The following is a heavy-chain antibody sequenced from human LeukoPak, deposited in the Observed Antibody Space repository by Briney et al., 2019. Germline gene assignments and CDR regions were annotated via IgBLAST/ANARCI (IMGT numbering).Heavy chain of an antibody. CDR1: GGSISSSSYY. CDR2: IYYSGST. CDR3: ARTYYDILTGYSAPYYFDY. J-gene: IGHJ4*02. V-gene: IGHV4-39*01. D-gene: IGHD3-9*01. Sequence: PSETLSLTCTVSGGSISSSSYYWGWIRQPAGKGLEWIGSIYYSGSTYYNPSLKSRVTTSVDTSKNQFSLKLSSVTAADTAVYYCARTYYDILTGYSAPYYFDYWGQGTLVTVSS.